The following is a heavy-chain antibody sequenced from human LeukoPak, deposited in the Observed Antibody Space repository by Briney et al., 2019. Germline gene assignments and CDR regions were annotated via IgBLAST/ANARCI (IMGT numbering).Heavy chain of an antibody. CDR3: AREGDNYGNWFDP. D-gene: IGHD5-18*01. V-gene: IGHV4-39*07. J-gene: IGHJ5*02. CDR2: IYYSGST. Sequence: SETLSLTCNVSGVSISTGSYFWGWIRQPPGKGLEWIGSIYYSGSTYYNPSLKSRATISVDTSKNQFSLKLSSVTAADTAVYYCAREGDNYGNWFDPWGQGTLVTVSS. CDR1: GVSISTGSYF.